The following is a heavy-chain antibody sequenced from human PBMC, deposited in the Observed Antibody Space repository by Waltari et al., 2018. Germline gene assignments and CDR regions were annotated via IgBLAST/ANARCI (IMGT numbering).Heavy chain of an antibody. V-gene: IGHV4-34*01. Sequence: QVQLQQWGAGLLKPSETLSLTCAVYGGSFSGYYWRWIRQPPGKGLEWIGEINHSGSTNYNPSLKSRVTISVDTSKNQFSLKLSSVTAADTAVYYCARAIGSGWYGGFDPWGQGTLVTVSS. J-gene: IGHJ5*02. D-gene: IGHD6-19*01. CDR3: ARAIGSGWYGGFDP. CDR2: INHSGST. CDR1: GGSFSGYY.